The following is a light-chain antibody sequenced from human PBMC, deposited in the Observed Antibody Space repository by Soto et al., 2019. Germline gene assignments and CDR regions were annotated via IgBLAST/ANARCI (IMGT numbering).Light chain of an antibody. CDR2: DAS. J-gene: IGKJ1*01. Sequence: AIRMAQSPSSLSASVGDRVTITCRASQDIRDDLGWYQQKPGKTPKLLIYDASTLESGVPSRFSGSRCGTEFTLSISSLQPEDFGTYYCLQDYNFPQTFGQGTKVEIK. V-gene: IGKV1-6*01. CDR3: LQDYNFPQT. CDR1: QDIRDD.